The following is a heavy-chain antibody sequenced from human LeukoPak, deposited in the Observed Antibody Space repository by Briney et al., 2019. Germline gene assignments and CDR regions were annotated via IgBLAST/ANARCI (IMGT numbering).Heavy chain of an antibody. J-gene: IGHJ6*03. D-gene: IGHD2-2*01. CDR1: GGSISSGSYY. V-gene: IGHV4-61*02. CDR2: IYTSGST. Sequence: ASETMSLTCTVSGGSISSGSYYWSWIRQPAGKGLEWIGRIYTSGSTNHNPSLKSRVTISVDTSKNQFSLKLSSVTAADTDLYYCARDSLLPSAMGYYYMDVWGKGTTVTVSS. CDR3: ARDSLLPSAMGYYYMDV.